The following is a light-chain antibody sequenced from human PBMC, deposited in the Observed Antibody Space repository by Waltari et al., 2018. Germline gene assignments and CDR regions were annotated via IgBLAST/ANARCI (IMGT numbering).Light chain of an antibody. V-gene: IGKV1-5*03. CDR3: QQYKSYKT. CDR2: GAS. CDR1: QSITTS. J-gene: IGKJ1*01. Sequence: DLQMTPSPSTLSASVGDTVIISCLARQSITTSLAWYQQKPGKAPDVLIYGASNLESGVPSRFSGSGSGTEFTLTISSLQPDDFATYYCQQYKSYKTFGQGTRVEIK.